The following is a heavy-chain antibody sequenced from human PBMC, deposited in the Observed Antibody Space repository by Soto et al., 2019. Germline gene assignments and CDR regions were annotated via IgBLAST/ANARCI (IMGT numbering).Heavy chain of an antibody. CDR2: IYYSGST. Sequence: SETLSLTCTVSGGSISSYYWSWIRQPPGKGLEWIGYIYYSGSTNYNPSLKSRVTIYVETSKNQFSVKLSSVTVADTAVYYCAKVRMSRYDFWSGADRLDIGYYYYYMDVWGKGTTVTVSS. CDR3: AKVRMSRYDFWSGADRLDIGYYYYYMDV. D-gene: IGHD3-3*01. V-gene: IGHV4-59*01. CDR1: GGSISSYY. J-gene: IGHJ6*03.